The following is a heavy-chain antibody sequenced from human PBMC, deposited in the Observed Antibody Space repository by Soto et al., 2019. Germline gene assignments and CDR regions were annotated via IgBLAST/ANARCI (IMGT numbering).Heavy chain of an antibody. CDR3: ARDLGRAVGPY. V-gene: IGHV3-33*01. CDR2: IWYDGSNK. Sequence: GGSLRLSCAASGFTFSSYGMHWVRQAPGKGLEWVAVIWYDGSNKYYADSVKGRFTISRDNSKNTLYLQMNSLRAEDTAVYYCARDLGRAVGPYWGQGTLVTVSS. CDR1: GFTFSSYG. J-gene: IGHJ4*02. D-gene: IGHD3-10*01.